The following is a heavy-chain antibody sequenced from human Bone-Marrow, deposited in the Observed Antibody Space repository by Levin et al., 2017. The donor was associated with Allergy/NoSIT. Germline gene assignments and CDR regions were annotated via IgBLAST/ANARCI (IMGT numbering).Heavy chain of an antibody. CDR2: ISFDGNDK. D-gene: IGHD6-19*01. V-gene: IGHV3-30*18. J-gene: IGHJ6*03. CDR1: GFIFSNYA. Sequence: GESLKISCVASGFIFSNYAMHWVRQAPGKGLEWVARISFDGNDKYYVHSVKGRFTISRDNSKNTTYLQMRGLNTEDTAVYYCVKGAKFSSGSNYFYYYMDVWGKGTTVRVS. CDR3: VKGAKFSSGSNYFYYYMDV.